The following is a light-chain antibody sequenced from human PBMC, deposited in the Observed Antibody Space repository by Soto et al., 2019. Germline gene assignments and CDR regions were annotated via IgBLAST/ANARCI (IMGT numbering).Light chain of an antibody. CDR2: AAS. CDR1: QGISSY. V-gene: IGKV1-8*01. CDR3: QQYNNWPPWT. J-gene: IGKJ1*01. Sequence: AIRMTQSPSSLSASTGDRVTITCRASQGISSYLAWYQQKPGKAPKLLIYAASTLQSGVPSRFSGSGSGTEFTLTISSLQSEDLAVYYCQQYNNWPPWTFGQGTKVDIK.